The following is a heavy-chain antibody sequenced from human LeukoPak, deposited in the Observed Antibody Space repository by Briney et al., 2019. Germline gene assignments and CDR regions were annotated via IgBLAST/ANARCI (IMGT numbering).Heavy chain of an antibody. Sequence: SETLSLTCTVSGGSISSGDYYWSWIRQPPGKGLEWIGYIYYSGSTYYNPSLKSRVTISVGTSKNQFSLKLSSVTAADTAVYYCARALRDGYNSVDYWGQGTLVTVSS. D-gene: IGHD5-24*01. CDR1: GGSISSGDYY. CDR3: ARALRDGYNSVDY. J-gene: IGHJ4*02. V-gene: IGHV4-30-4*01. CDR2: IYYSGST.